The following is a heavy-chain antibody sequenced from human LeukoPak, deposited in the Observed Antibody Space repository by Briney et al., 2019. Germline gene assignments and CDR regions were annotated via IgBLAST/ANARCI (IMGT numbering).Heavy chain of an antibody. J-gene: IGHJ4*02. D-gene: IGHD6-13*01. CDR1: GFTFSSYS. Sequence: GGSLRLSCAASGFTFSSYSMNWVRQAPGKGLEWVSSISSSSSYIYYADSVKGRFTISRDNAKNSLYLQMNSLRAEDTAVYYCARGPGAAGSLFDYWGQGTLVTVSS. CDR3: ARGPGAAGSLFDY. V-gene: IGHV3-21*01. CDR2: ISSSSSYI.